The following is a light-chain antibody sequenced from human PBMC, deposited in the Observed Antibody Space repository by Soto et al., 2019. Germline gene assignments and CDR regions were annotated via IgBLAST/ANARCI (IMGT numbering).Light chain of an antibody. J-gene: IGKJ1*01. CDR2: GAS. V-gene: IGKV3-20*01. CDR1: QSVSSSY. CDR3: QQYGSSPPRT. Sequence: EIGLTQSPGTLSLSPGERATLSCRASQSVSSSYLAWYQQKPGQAPRLLIYGASSRATGIPDRFGGSGSVTDFTLTISRLEPEDFAVYYCQQYGSSPPRTFGQGTKVEIK.